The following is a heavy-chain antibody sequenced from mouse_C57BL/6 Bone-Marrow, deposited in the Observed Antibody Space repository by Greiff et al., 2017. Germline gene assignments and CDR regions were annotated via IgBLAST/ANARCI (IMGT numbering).Heavy chain of an antibody. CDR3: ARDITTVVYFDV. V-gene: IGHV5-4*01. D-gene: IGHD1-1*01. Sequence: EVKLMESGGGLVKPGGSLKLSCAASGFTFSSYAMSWVRQTPEKRLEWVATISDGGSYTYYPDIVKGRFTISRDNAKNNLYLQMSHLKSEDTAMCYCARDITTVVYFDVWGTGTTVTVSS. J-gene: IGHJ1*03. CDR2: ISDGGSYT. CDR1: GFTFSSYA.